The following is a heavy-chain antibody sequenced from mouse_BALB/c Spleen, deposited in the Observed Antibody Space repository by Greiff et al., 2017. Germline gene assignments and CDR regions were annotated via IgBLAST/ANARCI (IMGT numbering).Heavy chain of an antibody. Sequence: EVMLVESGGGLVKPGGSLKLSCAASGFTFSDYYMDWVRQTPEKRLEWVATISDGGSYTYYPDSVKGRFTISRDNAKNNLYLQMSSLKSEDTAMYYCARDGLLRRYWYFDVWGAGTTVTVSS. D-gene: IGHD2-3*01. J-gene: IGHJ1*01. CDR2: ISDGGSYT. CDR1: GFTFSDYY. CDR3: ARDGLLRRYWYFDV. V-gene: IGHV5-4*02.